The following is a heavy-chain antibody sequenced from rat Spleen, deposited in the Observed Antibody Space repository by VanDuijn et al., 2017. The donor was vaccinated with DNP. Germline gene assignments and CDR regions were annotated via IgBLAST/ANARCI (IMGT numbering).Heavy chain of an antibody. CDR2: ISYSGST. V-gene: IGHV3-1*01. CDR3: ARLRLEWEVRAMDA. J-gene: IGHJ4*01. Sequence: EVQLQESGPGLVKPSQSLSLTCSVTGYSITGYYWGWIRKFPGNKMEWIGHISYSGSTRYNPSLKSRISITRDTSKNQFFLQLNSLTTEDTATYYCARLRLEWEVRAMDAWGQGTSVTVSS. D-gene: IGHD1-1*01. CDR1: GYSITGYY.